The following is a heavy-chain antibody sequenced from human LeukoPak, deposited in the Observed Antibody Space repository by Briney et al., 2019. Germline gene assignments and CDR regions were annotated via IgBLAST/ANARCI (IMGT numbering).Heavy chain of an antibody. J-gene: IGHJ6*02. Sequence: GGSLRLSCAASGFTFSSYAMSWVRQAPGKGLEWVSAISGSGGSTYYADSVKGRFTISRDNSKNTLYLQMSSLRAEDTAVYYCAKDKRTNRRSYYYYGMDVWGQGTTVTVSS. CDR2: ISGSGGST. CDR1: GFTFSSYA. V-gene: IGHV3-23*01. D-gene: IGHD1-14*01. CDR3: AKDKRTNRRSYYYYGMDV.